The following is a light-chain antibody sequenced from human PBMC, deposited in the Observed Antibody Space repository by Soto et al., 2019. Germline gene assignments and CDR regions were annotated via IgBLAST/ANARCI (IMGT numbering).Light chain of an antibody. J-gene: IGLJ2*01. CDR3: SSYSSSTTLVV. CDR2: EVS. V-gene: IGLV2-14*01. CDR1: SGDVAGYNY. Sequence: QSVLTQPASVSGSPGQSITISCTGTSGDVAGYNYVSWYQQHPGKAPKLMIFEVSNRPSGVSNRFSGSKSGNTASLTISGLQAEDEADYYCSSYSSSTTLVVFGGGTKVTVL.